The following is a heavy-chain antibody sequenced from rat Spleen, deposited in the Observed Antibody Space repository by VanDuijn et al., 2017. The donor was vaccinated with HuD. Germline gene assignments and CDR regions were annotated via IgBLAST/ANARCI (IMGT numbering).Heavy chain of an antibody. CDR2: ISYGERSGHSST. CDR3: ARRHYGYTDYFDY. D-gene: IGHD1-6*01. CDR1: GFTFSDYG. J-gene: IGHJ2*01. V-gene: IGHV5-29*01. Sequence: EVQLIESGGGLVQPGRSLKLSCAASGFTFSDYGMAWVRQAPTKGLEWVATISYGERSGHSSTYYRDSVKGRFTISRDNAKSTLSLQMDRRRSEDTATYYWARRHYGYTDYFDYWGQGVMVTVSS.